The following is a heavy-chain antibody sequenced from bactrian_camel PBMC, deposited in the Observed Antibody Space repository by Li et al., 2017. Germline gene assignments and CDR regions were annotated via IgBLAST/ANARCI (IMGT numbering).Heavy chain of an antibody. CDR2: ITSGGGTT. V-gene: IGHV3S40*01. D-gene: IGHD4*01. CDR3: TRLNGGGYSDYAAPHSDY. CDR1: AEHYRTCS. J-gene: IGHJ4*01. Sequence: DVQLVESGGGSVQSGGSLRLSCKVSAEHYRTCSMGWYRQAPGKGLKWVSSITSGGGTTYYADSVKGRFTISRDNAKNMVYLQLNSLRSDDTAVYYCTRLNGGGYSDYAAPHSDYWGQGTQVTVS.